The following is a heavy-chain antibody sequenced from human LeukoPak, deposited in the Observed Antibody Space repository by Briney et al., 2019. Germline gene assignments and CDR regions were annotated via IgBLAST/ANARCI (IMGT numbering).Heavy chain of an antibody. CDR1: GYTFTSHG. V-gene: IGHV1-18*01. J-gene: IGHJ4*02. CDR3: ASIPPNCSGGSCSIVEDY. Sequence: GASVKVSCKASGYTFTSHGNSWVRQAPGQGLEGMGWNSAYNGNTNYEQKLHGRVTMTTAISTSTAYMALRSLRSDDTAVYYCASIPPNCSGGSCSIVEDYWGQGTLVTVSS. CDR2: NSAYNGNT. D-gene: IGHD2-15*01.